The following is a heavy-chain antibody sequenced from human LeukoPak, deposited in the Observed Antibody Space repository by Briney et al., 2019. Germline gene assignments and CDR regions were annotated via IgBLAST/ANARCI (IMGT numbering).Heavy chain of an antibody. D-gene: IGHD3-22*01. V-gene: IGHV4-38-2*02. Sequence: PSETLSLTCTVSGYSISSGYYWGWIRQPPGKALEWIGYIYESGSTDYNPSLKSRVTISRDTSKNQVSLKLTSVTTADTAVYYCARDLYDHDSRVYYEFWGQGTLVTVSS. CDR2: IYESGST. CDR3: ARDLYDHDSRVYYEF. J-gene: IGHJ4*02. CDR1: GYSISSGYY.